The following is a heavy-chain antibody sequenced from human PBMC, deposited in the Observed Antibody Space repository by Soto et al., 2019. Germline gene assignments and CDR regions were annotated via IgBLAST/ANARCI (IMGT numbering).Heavy chain of an antibody. J-gene: IGHJ4*02. CDR2: ISSSSSYI. CDR3: AMLYSSGWYFPLDY. D-gene: IGHD6-19*01. CDR1: GFTFSSYS. Sequence: EVQLVESGGGLVKPGGSLRLSCAASGFTFSSYSMNWVRQAPGKGLEWVSSISSSSSYIYYADSVKGRFTISRDNAKNSLYLQMNSLRAEDTAVYYCAMLYSSGWYFPLDYWGQGTLVTVSS. V-gene: IGHV3-21*01.